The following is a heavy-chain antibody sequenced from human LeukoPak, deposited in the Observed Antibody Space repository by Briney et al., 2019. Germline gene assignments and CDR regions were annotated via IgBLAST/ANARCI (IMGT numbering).Heavy chain of an antibody. CDR2: ISYDGSNK. J-gene: IGHJ4*02. CDR1: GFTFSSYG. D-gene: IGHD2/OR15-2a*01. V-gene: IGHV3-30*18. Sequence: GGSLRLSCAASGFTFSSYGMHWVRQAPGKGLEWVAVISYDGSNKYYADSVKGRFTISRDNSKNTLHLQMNSLRAEDTAVYYCAKDQGTTEYYFDYWGQGTLVTVSS. CDR3: AKDQGTTEYYFDY.